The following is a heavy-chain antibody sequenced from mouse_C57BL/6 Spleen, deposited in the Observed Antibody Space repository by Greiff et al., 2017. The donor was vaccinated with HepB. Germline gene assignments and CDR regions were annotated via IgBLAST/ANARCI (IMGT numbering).Heavy chain of an antibody. V-gene: IGHV1-81*01. CDR3: ARNGNWDWFAY. CDR1: GYTFTSYG. J-gene: IGHJ3*01. Sequence: QVQLQQSGAELARPGASVKLSCKASGYTFTSYGISWVKQRTGQGLEWIGEIYPRSGNTYYNEKFKGKATLTADKSSSTAYMELRSLTSEDSAVYFCARNGNWDWFAYWGQGTLVTVSA. CDR2: IYPRSGNT. D-gene: IGHD4-1*01.